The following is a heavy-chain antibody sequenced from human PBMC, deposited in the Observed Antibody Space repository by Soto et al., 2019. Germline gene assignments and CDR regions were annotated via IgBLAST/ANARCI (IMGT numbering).Heavy chain of an antibody. CDR1: GFSLSTSGVG. CDR3: AHTLWFGEFPDFDY. Sequence: QITLKESGPTLVKPTQTLTLTCTFSGFSLSTSGVGVGWIRQPPGKALEWLALIYWDDDKRYSPSLKSRLTITKDTSKHQVVLTMTNMDPVDTATYYCAHTLWFGEFPDFDYWGQGTLVTVSS. CDR2: IYWDDDK. D-gene: IGHD3-10*01. V-gene: IGHV2-5*02. J-gene: IGHJ4*02.